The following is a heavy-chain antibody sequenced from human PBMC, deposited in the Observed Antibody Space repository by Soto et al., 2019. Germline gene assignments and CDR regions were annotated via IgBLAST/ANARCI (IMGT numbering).Heavy chain of an antibody. V-gene: IGHV4-4*02. Sequence: QVQLQESGPGLVKPSGTLSLTCAVSGGSISSSNWWSCVRQPPGKGLEWIGEIYHSGSTNYNPSLQGRVTISVAKSKTQSSLKLSSLPAADTAVYYCAVGTHDYGDYDGYYYYGMDVWGQGTTVTVSS. CDR2: IYHSGST. J-gene: IGHJ6*02. CDR1: GGSISSSNW. CDR3: AVGTHDYGDYDGYYYYGMDV. D-gene: IGHD4-17*01.